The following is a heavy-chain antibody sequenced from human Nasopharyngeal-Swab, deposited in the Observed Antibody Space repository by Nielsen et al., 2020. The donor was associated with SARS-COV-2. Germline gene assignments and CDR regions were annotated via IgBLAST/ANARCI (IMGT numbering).Heavy chain of an antibody. Sequence: PGKGLEWIGSIYYSGSTYYNPSLKSRVTISVDTPKNQFSLKLSSVTAADTAVYYCARHALVTKDFDYWGQGTLVTVSS. J-gene: IGHJ4*02. CDR3: ARHALVTKDFDY. D-gene: IGHD4-17*01. CDR2: IYYSGST. V-gene: IGHV4-39*01.